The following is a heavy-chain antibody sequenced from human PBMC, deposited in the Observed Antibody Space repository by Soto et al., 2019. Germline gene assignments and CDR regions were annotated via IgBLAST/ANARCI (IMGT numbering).Heavy chain of an antibody. CDR1: GGTFSSYA. Sequence: QVQLVQSGAEVKKPGSSVKVSCKASGGTFSSYAISWVRQAPGQVLEWMGGIIPIFGTANYAQKFQGRVTIPAAESTSTAYMELSSLRSEDTAEYYCARERSGYPNWFDTWGQGTLVTVSS. CDR3: ARERSGYPNWFDT. V-gene: IGHV1-69*01. J-gene: IGHJ5*02. D-gene: IGHD3-3*01. CDR2: IIPIFGTA.